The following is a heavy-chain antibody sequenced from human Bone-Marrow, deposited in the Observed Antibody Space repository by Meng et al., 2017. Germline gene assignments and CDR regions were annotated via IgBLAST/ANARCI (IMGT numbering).Heavy chain of an antibody. V-gene: IGHV4-31*01. J-gene: IGHJ4*02. D-gene: IGHD1-26*01. Sequence: QVGLQESGPGLVKPSQTPSLTCTVSGGSISSGGYYWSWIRQHPGKGLEWIGYIYYSGSTYYNPSLKSLVTISVDTSKNQFSLKLSSVTAADTAVYYCARVGYSGSRVTSYYFDYWGQGTLVTVSS. CDR3: ARVGYSGSRVTSYYFDY. CDR1: GGSISSGGYY. CDR2: IYYSGST.